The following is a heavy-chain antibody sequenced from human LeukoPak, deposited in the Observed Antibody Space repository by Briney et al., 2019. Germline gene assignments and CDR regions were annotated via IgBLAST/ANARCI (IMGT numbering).Heavy chain of an antibody. J-gene: IGHJ4*02. CDR2: IYYSGST. CDR1: GGSISSYY. V-gene: IGHV4-59*01. Sequence: SETLSLTCTVSGGSISSYYWSWIRQPPGKGLEWIGYIYYSGSTNYNPSLKSRVTISVDTSKNQSSLKLSSVTAADTAVYYCAREGGYDQIDYWGQGTLVTVSS. CDR3: AREGGYDQIDY. D-gene: IGHD5-12*01.